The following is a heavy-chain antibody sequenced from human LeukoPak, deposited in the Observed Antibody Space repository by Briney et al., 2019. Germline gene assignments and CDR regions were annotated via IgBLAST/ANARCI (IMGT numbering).Heavy chain of an antibody. CDR2: ISYDGSNK. CDR1: GFTFSSYG. CDR3: ARTRNGMVRGVSAANYFDY. Sequence: GRSLRLSCAASGFTFSSYGMHWVRQAPGKGLEWVAVISYDGSNKYYADSVKGRFTISRDNSKNTLYLQMNSLRAEDTAVYYCARTRNGMVRGVSAANYFDYWGQGTLVTVSS. D-gene: IGHD3-10*01. J-gene: IGHJ4*02. V-gene: IGHV3-30*03.